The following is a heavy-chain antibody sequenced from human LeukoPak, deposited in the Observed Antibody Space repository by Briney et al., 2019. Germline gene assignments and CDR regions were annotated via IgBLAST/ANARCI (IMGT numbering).Heavy chain of an antibody. CDR3: ARGLGPIAKFDP. V-gene: IGHV4-59*01. CDR2: IHYSGTT. CDR1: GGSISSYY. D-gene: IGHD6-6*01. J-gene: IGHJ5*02. Sequence: PAETLSLTCSVSGGSISSYYWSWIRQPPGKGLEWIGYIHYSGTTNYNPSLKSRVTISLDTSKNQFYLKLNSVTAADTAVFYCARGLGPIAKFDPWGQGTLVTVSS.